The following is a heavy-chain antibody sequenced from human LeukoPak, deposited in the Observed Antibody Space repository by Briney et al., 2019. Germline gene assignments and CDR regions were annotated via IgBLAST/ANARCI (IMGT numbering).Heavy chain of an antibody. J-gene: IGHJ4*02. Sequence: PSETLSLTCTVSGGSVSSGSYYWSWIRQPPGKGLEWIAYIYYSGSTNYNPSLKSRVTISVDTSKNQFSLKLRSVTAADTAVHYCARHATYYYDSGGYYQPGHYYFDYWGQGTLVTVSS. CDR1: GGSVSSGSYY. CDR3: ARHATYYYDSGGYYQPGHYYFDY. V-gene: IGHV4-61*01. D-gene: IGHD3-22*01. CDR2: IYYSGST.